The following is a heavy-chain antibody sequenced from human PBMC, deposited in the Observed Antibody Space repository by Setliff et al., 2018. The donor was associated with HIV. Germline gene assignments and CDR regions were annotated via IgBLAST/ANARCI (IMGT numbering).Heavy chain of an antibody. CDR3: ARAMFGATYYYSYMDV. V-gene: IGHV3-33*01. CDR1: GFTFSSYG. D-gene: IGHD3-16*01. Sequence: LRLSCAASGFTFSSYGMHWVRQAPGKGLEWVAVIWYDGSKKYYADSVKCRFTISRDDYKNTLYLQMNSLRGEDTAVYYCARAMFGATYYYSYMDVWGKGTTVTVSS. J-gene: IGHJ6*03. CDR2: IWYDGSKK.